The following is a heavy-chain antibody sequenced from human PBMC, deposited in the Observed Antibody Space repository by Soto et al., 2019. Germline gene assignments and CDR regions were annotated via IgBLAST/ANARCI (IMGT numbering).Heavy chain of an antibody. V-gene: IGHV3-21*01. Sequence: EVQLVESGGGLVNPGGSLRLSCAASGFSFSIYSMSWVRQAPGKGPEWVSSTNRNGSTTYYADSVRGRFTIFRDNSENSLYLQMNSLRDEDTAVYYCARDYETDLLPGRRMYNWFGPWGQGTLVSVSS. CDR2: TNRNGSTT. J-gene: IGHJ5*02. D-gene: IGHD3-9*01. CDR1: GFSFSIYS. CDR3: ARDYETDLLPGRRMYNWFGP.